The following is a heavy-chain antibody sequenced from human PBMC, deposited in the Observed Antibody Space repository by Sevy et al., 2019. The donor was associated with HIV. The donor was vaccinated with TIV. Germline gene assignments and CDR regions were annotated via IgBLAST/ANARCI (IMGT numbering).Heavy chain of an antibody. Sequence: GGSLRLSRAASGFIFSSFGMHWVRQAPGKGLEWVAFIHYKGSDKYYADAVKGRYTISRDNSKNTVYLQMSSLRAEDTAVYYCAKDYSTGWYGYYYGMDVRGQGTTVTVSS. J-gene: IGHJ6*02. CDR1: GFIFSSFG. CDR3: AKDYSTGWYGYYYGMDV. V-gene: IGHV3-30*02. D-gene: IGHD6-19*01. CDR2: IHYKGSDK.